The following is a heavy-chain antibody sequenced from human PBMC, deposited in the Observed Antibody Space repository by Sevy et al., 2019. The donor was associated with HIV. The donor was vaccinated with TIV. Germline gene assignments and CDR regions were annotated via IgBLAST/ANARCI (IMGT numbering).Heavy chain of an antibody. CDR1: GFTVSSNY. V-gene: IGHV3-53*01. D-gene: IGHD3-3*01. Sequence: GGSLRLSCAASGFTVSSNYMSWVRQAPGKGLEWVSVIYSGGTTYYADSVKGRFTISRDNSKNRLYLQKNNLRAEDTPVYYGAGEREFTIFGVLIEYGMDVWGQGTTVTVSS. J-gene: IGHJ6*02. CDR3: AGEREFTIFGVLIEYGMDV. CDR2: IYSGGTT.